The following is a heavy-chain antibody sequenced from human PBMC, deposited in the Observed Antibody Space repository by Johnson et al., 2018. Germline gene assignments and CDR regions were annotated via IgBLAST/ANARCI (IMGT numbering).Heavy chain of an antibody. CDR2: IYSGGST. J-gene: IGHJ6*02. CDR3: AKAGSRNYYYYGMDV. CDR1: GFTVSSNY. Sequence: VQLVQSGGGLIQPGGSLRLSCAASGFTVSSNYMSWVRQAPGKGLEWVSVIYSGGSTYYADSVKGRFTISRDNSKNTLYLQMNSLRAEDTAVYYCAKAGSRNYYYYGMDVWGQGTTVTVSS. V-gene: IGHV3-53*01.